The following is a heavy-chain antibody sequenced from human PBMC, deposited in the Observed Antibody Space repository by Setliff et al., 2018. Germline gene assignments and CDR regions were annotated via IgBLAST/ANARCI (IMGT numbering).Heavy chain of an antibody. Sequence: GESLKISCKGSGYSFTSYWIGWVRQMPGKGLEWMGIIYPGDSATKYSPSFQGQVTMSADKSISTAYLQWSSLKASDTAIYYCARVGDYMGFYYNYYMDVWGKGATVTVS. D-gene: IGHD3-10*01. J-gene: IGHJ6*03. CDR2: IYPGDSAT. CDR3: ARVGDYMGFYYNYYMDV. V-gene: IGHV5-51*01. CDR1: GYSFTSYW.